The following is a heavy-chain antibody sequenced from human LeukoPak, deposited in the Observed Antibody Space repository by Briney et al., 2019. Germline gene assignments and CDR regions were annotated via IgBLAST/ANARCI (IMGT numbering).Heavy chain of an antibody. J-gene: IGHJ4*02. CDR2: ISSSSSTI. V-gene: IGHV3-48*01. D-gene: IGHD1-26*01. Sequence: PGGSLRLSCAASGFTFSDYYMNWVRQAPGKGLEWVSYISSSSSTIYYADSVKGRFTISRDNAKNSLYLQMNSLRAEDTAVYYCARDPSGSYYAIDYWGQGALVTVSS. CDR3: ARDPSGSYYAIDY. CDR1: GFTFSDYY.